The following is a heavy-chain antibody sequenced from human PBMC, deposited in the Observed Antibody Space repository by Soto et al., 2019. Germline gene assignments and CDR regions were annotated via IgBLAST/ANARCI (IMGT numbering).Heavy chain of an antibody. V-gene: IGHV4-34*01. CDR1: GGSFSGYY. CDR3: ARERYSAWNRGSHFDY. D-gene: IGHD1-1*01. Sequence: SETLSLTCAVYGGSFSGYYWSWIRQPPGKGLEWIGEINHSGSTNYNPSLKSRVTISVDTSKNQFSLKLSSVTAADTAVYYCARERYSAWNRGSHFDYWGQGTLVTVSS. CDR2: INHSGST. J-gene: IGHJ4*02.